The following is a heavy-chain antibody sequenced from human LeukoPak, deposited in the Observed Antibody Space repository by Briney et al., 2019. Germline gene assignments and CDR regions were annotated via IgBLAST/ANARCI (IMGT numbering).Heavy chain of an antibody. J-gene: IGHJ4*02. V-gene: IGHV3-33*01. CDR1: GFTFSSYG. Sequence: PGGSLRLSCAASGFTFSSYGMHWVRQAPGKGLEWVAVIWYDGSNKYYADSVKGRFTISRDNSKNTLYLQMNSLRAEDTAVYYCARDQLLWFGEPRGVFDYWGQGTLVTVSS. D-gene: IGHD3-10*01. CDR2: IWYDGSNK. CDR3: ARDQLLWFGEPRGVFDY.